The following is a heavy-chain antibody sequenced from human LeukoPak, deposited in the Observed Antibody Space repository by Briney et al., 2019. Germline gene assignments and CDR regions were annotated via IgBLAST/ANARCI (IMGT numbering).Heavy chain of an antibody. CDR2: IYYSGST. J-gene: IGHJ6*04. CDR3: ARDNGPYYYGMDV. CDR1: GDSISSYY. Sequence: SETLSLTCTVSGDSISSYYWSWIRQPPGKGLEWIGYIYYSGSTNYNPSLKSRVTISVDTSKNQFYLTLSSVTAADTAVYYCARDNGPYYYGMDVWGKGTTVTVSS. V-gene: IGHV4-59*01.